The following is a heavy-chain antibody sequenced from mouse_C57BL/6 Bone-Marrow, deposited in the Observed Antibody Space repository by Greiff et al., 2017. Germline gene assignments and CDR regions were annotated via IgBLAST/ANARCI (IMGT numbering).Heavy chain of an antibody. J-gene: IGHJ3*01. Sequence: EVNLVESGGGLVPPGGSLKLSCAASGFTFSDYGMAWVRQAPRKGPEWVAFISNLAYSIYFADTVTGRFTISRENAKNTLYLEMRRLRPEDTSMYYCSKHDGYSRLAYWGQGTLVTVTA. CDR3: SKHDGYSRLAY. CDR2: ISNLAYSI. D-gene: IGHD2-3*01. V-gene: IGHV5-15*01. CDR1: GFTFSDYG.